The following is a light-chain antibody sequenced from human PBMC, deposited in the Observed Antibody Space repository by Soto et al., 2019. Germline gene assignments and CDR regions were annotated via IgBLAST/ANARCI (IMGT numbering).Light chain of an antibody. CDR3: QQTYSDIS. CDR1: QSFSSRK. V-gene: IGKV3-20*02. CDR2: GAS. Sequence: EIVLTQSPATLSLSPGERATLSCRASQSFSSRKIAWFQQKPGQAPRLLMYGASSRGTGIPDRFSGGGSGTDFTLTISGLQPEDFASYHCQQTYSDISFGGGTKVDIK. J-gene: IGKJ4*01.